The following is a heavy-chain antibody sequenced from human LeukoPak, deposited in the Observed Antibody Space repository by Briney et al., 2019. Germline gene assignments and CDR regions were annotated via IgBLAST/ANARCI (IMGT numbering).Heavy chain of an antibody. CDR3: ARHVWQQLVAWFDP. CDR2: IYYSGST. CDR1: GGSISSSSYY. Sequence: SETLPLTCTVSGGSISSSSYYWGWIRQPPGKGLEWIGSIYYSGSTYYNPSLKSRVTISVDTSKNQFSLKLSSVTAADTAVYYCARHVWQQLVAWFDPWGQGTLVTVSS. V-gene: IGHV4-39*01. J-gene: IGHJ5*02. D-gene: IGHD6-13*01.